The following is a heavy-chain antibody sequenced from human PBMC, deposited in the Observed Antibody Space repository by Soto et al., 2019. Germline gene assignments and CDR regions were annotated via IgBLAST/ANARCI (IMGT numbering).Heavy chain of an antibody. CDR1: GGTFSSYA. D-gene: IGHD4-4*01. CDR3: ARDLTTVTTRYFDY. J-gene: IGHJ4*02. CDR2: IIPIFGTA. Sequence: SLKVSCKASGGTFSSYAISWVRQAPGQGLEWMGGIIPIFGTANYAQKFQGRVTITADESTSTAYMELSSLRSEDTAVYYCARDLTTVTTRYFDYWGQGTLVTVSS. V-gene: IGHV1-69*13.